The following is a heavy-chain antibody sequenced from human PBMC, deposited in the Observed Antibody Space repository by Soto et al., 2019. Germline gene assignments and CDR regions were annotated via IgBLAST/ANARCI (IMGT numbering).Heavy chain of an antibody. Sequence: GASVKVSCKASGYTFTSYVINWVRQATGQGLEWMGWMNPNSGNTGYAQKFQGRVTMTRNTSISTAYMELSSLRSEDTAVYYCARGNCGGSCYDYYYYYMDVWGKGTTVTVSS. CDR3: ARGNCGGSCYDYYYYYMDV. V-gene: IGHV1-8*01. CDR2: MNPNSGNT. CDR1: GYTFTSYV. J-gene: IGHJ6*03. D-gene: IGHD2-15*01.